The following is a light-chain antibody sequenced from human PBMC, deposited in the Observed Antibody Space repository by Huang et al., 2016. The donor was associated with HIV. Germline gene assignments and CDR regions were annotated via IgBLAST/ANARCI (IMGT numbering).Light chain of an antibody. CDR3: QQRSNWHPLS. CDR1: QRVGSV. Sequence: EIVLTQSPATLSLSPGEKATLSCRASQRVGSVGWYQQKPGQAPRLLIYDVANRATGIPARFSGSGPGTDFTLTISSLEPEDFAVYYCQQRSNWHPLSFGGGTKVEIK. CDR2: DVA. V-gene: IGKV3D-11*01. J-gene: IGKJ4*01.